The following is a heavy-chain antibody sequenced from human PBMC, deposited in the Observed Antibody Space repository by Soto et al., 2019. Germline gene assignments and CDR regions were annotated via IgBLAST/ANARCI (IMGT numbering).Heavy chain of an antibody. CDR3: AKVGYNDWDFDR. Sequence: PSETLSLTCTVSGDSVPSGNYYWSWIRQAPGKGLEWVAIINQDTSYRYYVDSVEGRFTISRDKPKRSVSLQLNSLRAEDTALYYCAKVGYNDWDFDRWGQGTMVTVS. CDR2: INQDTSYR. V-gene: IGHV3-7*01. J-gene: IGHJ4*02. CDR1: GDSVPSGNYY. D-gene: IGHD3-16*01.